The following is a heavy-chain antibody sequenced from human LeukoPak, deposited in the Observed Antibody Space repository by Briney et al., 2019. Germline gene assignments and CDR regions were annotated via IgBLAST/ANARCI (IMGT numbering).Heavy chain of an antibody. D-gene: IGHD3-10*01. CDR1: GFTFSSYA. CDR3: ARDIRGTYYYYYYGMDV. J-gene: IGHJ6*02. Sequence: LRLSCAASGFTFSSYAMSWVRQPPGKGLEWIGYIYYSGSTYYNPSLKSRVTISVDTSKNQFSLKLSSVTAADTAVYYCARDIRGTYYYYYYGMDVWGQGTTVTVSS. V-gene: IGHV4-30-4*08. CDR2: IYYSGST.